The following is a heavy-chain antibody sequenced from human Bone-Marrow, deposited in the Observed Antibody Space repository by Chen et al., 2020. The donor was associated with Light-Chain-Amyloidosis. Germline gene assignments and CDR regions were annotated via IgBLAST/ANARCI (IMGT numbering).Heavy chain of an antibody. J-gene: IGHJ3*02. CDR3: AKEMGIHNGAFDI. CDR1: NFTFDVYT. Sequence: VQLVESGGGLVKPGGSLRLSCAGSNFTFDVYTMNWVRLTPGKGLEWVSAISSSSRSTYYADSVRGRFTTSRDNADNSLTLHMDDLRVEDTGVYFCAKEMGIHNGAFDIWGRGTVVTVSS. V-gene: IGHV3-21*01. D-gene: IGHD2-8*01. CDR2: ISSSSRST.